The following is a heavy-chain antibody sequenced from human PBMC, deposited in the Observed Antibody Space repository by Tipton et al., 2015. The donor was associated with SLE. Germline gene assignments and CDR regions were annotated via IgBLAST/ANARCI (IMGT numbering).Heavy chain of an antibody. CDR2: IYYSGST. CDR1: GGSVSSGSYY. J-gene: IGHJ4*02. D-gene: IGHD6-6*01. Sequence: TLSPTCTVSGGSVSSGSYYWSWIRQPPGKGLEWIGYIYYSGSTNYNPSLKSRVTISVDTSKNQFSLKLSSVTAADTAVYYCARESQSFSSSGYWGQGTLVTISS. CDR3: ARESQSFSSSGY. V-gene: IGHV4-61*01.